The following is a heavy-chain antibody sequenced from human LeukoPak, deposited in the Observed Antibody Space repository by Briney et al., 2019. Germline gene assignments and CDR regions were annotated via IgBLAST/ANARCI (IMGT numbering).Heavy chain of an antibody. D-gene: IGHD3-10*01. J-gene: IGHJ4*02. Sequence: GGSLRLSCAASGFTFSSYAMHWVRQAPGKGLEWVAVISYDGSNKYYADSVKGRFTISRDNSKNTPYLQMNSLRAEDTAVYYCARSPFGHIKFLPDYWGQGTLVTVSS. CDR3: ARSPFGHIKFLPDY. V-gene: IGHV3-30-3*01. CDR2: ISYDGSNK. CDR1: GFTFSSYA.